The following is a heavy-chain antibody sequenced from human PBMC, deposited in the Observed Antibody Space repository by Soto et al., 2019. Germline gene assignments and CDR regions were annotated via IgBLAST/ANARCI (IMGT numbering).Heavy chain of an antibody. CDR2: INHSGST. CDR1: GGSFSGYY. Sequence: SETLSLTCAVYGGSFSGYYWSWIRQPPGKGLEWIGEINHSGSTNYNPSLKSRVTISVDTSKNQFSLKLSSVTAADTAVYYCARARCSGGSCRYYYYYYMDVWGKGTTVTVSS. J-gene: IGHJ6*03. CDR3: ARARCSGGSCRYYYYYYMDV. V-gene: IGHV4-34*01. D-gene: IGHD2-15*01.